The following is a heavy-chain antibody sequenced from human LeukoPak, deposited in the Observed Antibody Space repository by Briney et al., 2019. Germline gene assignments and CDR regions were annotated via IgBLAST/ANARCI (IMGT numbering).Heavy chain of an antibody. CDR1: GGSFSGYY. J-gene: IGHJ1*01. V-gene: IGHV4-34*01. Sequence: SETLSLTCALYGGSFSGYYWSWIRQPPGKGLEWIGEINHSGSTNYNPSLKSRVTISVDTSKNQFSLKLSSVTSADTAVYYCARGGYGDYAEYFQHWGQGTLVTVSS. D-gene: IGHD4-17*01. CDR2: INHSGST. CDR3: ARGGYGDYAEYFQH.